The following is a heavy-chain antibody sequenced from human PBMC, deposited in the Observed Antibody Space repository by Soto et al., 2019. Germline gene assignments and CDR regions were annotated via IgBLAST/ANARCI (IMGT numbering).Heavy chain of an antibody. CDR1: GGTFSSYT. J-gene: IGHJ5*02. D-gene: IGHD4-17*01. CDR2: IIPILGIA. CDR3: ARDGDYGDYSGFDP. V-gene: IGHV1-69*08. Sequence: QVQLVQSGAEVKKPGSSVKVSCKASGGTFSSYTISWVRQAPGQVLEWMGRIIPILGIADYAQKFQGRVTITADKSTSTAYMELSSLRSEDTAVYYCARDGDYGDYSGFDPWGQGTLVTVSS.